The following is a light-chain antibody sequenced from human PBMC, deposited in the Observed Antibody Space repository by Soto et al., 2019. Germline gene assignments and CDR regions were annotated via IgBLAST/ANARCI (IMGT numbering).Light chain of an antibody. CDR1: QSINSKY. Sequence: EIVLTQSPGTLSLSPGERATLSCRASQSINSKYLAWYQQKPGQAPRLLIYGASSRAIGIPDRFSGSGSGTDFTLTISRLEPEDFAVYYCQQYGSSPRTFGQGTKLEIK. CDR2: GAS. V-gene: IGKV3-20*01. J-gene: IGKJ2*01. CDR3: QQYGSSPRT.